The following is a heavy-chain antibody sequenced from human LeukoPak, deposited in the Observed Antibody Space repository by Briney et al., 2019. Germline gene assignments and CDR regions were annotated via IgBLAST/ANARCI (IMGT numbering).Heavy chain of an antibody. CDR1: NGSISNYY. V-gene: IGHV4-4*07. J-gene: IGHJ4*02. D-gene: IGHD5-18*01. Sequence: SEALSLTCTVSNGSISNYYWSWIRQPAGKGLEWIGRIYTSESTNYNPSLKSRVTMSVDTSKNQLSLKLRSVTAADTAVYYCASYSGYSYGYNYWGQGTLVTVSS. CDR3: ASYSGYSYGYNY. CDR2: IYTSEST.